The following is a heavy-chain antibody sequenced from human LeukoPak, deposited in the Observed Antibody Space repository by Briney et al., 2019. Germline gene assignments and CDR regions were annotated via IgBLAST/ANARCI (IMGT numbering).Heavy chain of an antibody. CDR3: ARVAIVVASHMDV. J-gene: IGHJ6*03. CDR2: INPNSGGT. Sequence: ASVEVSCKASGYTFTGYYMHWVRQAPGQGLEWMGWINPNSGGTNYAQKFQGRVTMTRDTSISTAYMELSRLRSDDTAVYYCARVAIVVASHMDVWGKGTTVTVSS. CDR1: GYTFTGYY. V-gene: IGHV1-2*02. D-gene: IGHD3-22*01.